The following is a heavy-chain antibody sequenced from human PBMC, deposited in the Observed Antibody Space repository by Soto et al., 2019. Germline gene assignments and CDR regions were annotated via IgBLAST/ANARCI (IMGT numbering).Heavy chain of an antibody. CDR2: LSTSGRT. D-gene: IGHD3-16*01. V-gene: IGHV4-61*02. J-gene: IGHJ2*01. CDR1: GASISSGDNY. CDR3: ARGLGRYFDL. Sequence: SETLSLTCTVSGASISSGDNYWSWIRQPPGKGLESIGRLSTSGRTNYSPSLQSRVTMSLDTSKNRFSLRLTSVSAADTAVYFCARGLGRYFDLWGRGTLVTVSS.